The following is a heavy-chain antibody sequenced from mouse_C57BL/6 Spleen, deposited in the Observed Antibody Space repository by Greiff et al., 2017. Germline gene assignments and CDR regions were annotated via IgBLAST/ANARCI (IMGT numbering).Heavy chain of an antibody. CDR1: GYAFSSSW. CDR2: IYPGDGDT. D-gene: IGHD1-1*01. J-gene: IGHJ1*03. CDR3: ANYYGSSPHWYFDV. Sequence: VKLMESGPELVKPGASVKISCKASGYAFSSSWMNWVKQRPGKGLEWIGRIYPGDGDTNYNGKFKGKATLTADKSSSTAYMQLSSLTSEDSAVYFCANYYGSSPHWYFDVWGTGTTVTVSS. V-gene: IGHV1-82*01.